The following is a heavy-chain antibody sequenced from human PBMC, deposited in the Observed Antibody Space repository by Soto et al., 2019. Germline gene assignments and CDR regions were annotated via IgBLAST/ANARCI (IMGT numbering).Heavy chain of an antibody. CDR1: GGSIRSANW. CDR2: IYHSGRT. V-gene: IGHV4-4*02. CDR3: ARGREVAFQNYYGLDV. Sequence: PSVTQPHTCTVSGGSIRSANWWTLVSKYPAKGLEWMGEIYHSGRTTYSPSLKSRVAMSVDKSNNQFSLKLNSVTAADTAMYYCARGREVAFQNYYGLDVWGQGTTV. J-gene: IGHJ6*02. D-gene: IGHD5-12*01.